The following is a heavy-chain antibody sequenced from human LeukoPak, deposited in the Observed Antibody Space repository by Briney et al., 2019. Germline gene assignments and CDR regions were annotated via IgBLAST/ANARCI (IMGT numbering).Heavy chain of an antibody. V-gene: IGHV2-70*01. J-gene: IGHJ3*02. Sequence: SGPTLVNHTQTLTLTCTFSGFSLSTSGMCVSWIRQPPGKALEWLAPIDWDDDKYYSTSLKTRLTISKDTSKNQVVLTMTNMDPVDTATYYCARIRMTPPGKHAFDIWGQGTMVTVSS. CDR1: GFSLSTSGMC. CDR3: ARIRMTPPGKHAFDI. CDR2: IDWDDDK.